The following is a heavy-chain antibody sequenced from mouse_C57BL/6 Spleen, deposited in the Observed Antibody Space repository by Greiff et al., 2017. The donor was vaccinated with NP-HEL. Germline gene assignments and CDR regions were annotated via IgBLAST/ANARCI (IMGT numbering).Heavy chain of an antibody. CDR3: ARKGGDYYGSSYSYYAMDY. CDR2: IDPEDGET. V-gene: IGHV14-2*01. D-gene: IGHD1-1*01. CDR1: GFNIKDYY. Sequence: LVESGAELVKPGASVKLSCTASGFNIKDYYMHWVKQRTEQGLEWIGRIDPEDGETKYAPKFQGKATITADTSSNTAYLQLSSLTSEDTAVYYCARKGGDYYGSSYSYYAMDYWGQGTSVTVSS. J-gene: IGHJ4*01.